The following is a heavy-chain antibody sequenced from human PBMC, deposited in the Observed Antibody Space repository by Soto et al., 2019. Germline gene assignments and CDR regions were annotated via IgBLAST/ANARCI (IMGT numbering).Heavy chain of an antibody. V-gene: IGHV3-21*01. D-gene: IGHD2-15*01. J-gene: IGHJ4*02. Sequence: EVQLVESGGGLVKPGGSLRLSCAASGFTFSSYSMNWVRQAPGKGLEWVSSISSSSSYIYYADSVKGRFTISRDNAKNSLYLQMNSLRAEDTAVYYCATVAPRSYYFDYWGQGTLVTVSS. CDR3: ATVAPRSYYFDY. CDR1: GFTFSSYS. CDR2: ISSSSSYI.